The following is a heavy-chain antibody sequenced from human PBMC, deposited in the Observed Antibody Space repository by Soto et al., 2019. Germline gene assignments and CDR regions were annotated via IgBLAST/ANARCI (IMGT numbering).Heavy chain of an antibody. CDR3: ARRWGYSFDY. J-gene: IGHJ4*02. CDR2: IYYSGST. V-gene: IGHV4-39*01. CDR1: GGSISSYY. D-gene: IGHD7-27*01. Sequence: QLQLQESGPGLVKPSETLSLTCTVSGGSISSYYWGWIRRPPGKGLEWIGSIYYSGSTYYNPSLKSRVTISVDTSKNQFPLKLSSVTAADTAVYYCARRWGYSFDYWGQGTLVTVSS.